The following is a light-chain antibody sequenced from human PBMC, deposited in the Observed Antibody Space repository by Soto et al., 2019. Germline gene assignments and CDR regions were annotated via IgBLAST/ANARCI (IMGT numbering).Light chain of an antibody. CDR2: KAS. CDR1: QSISSW. Sequence: DIQMTQSPSTLSASVGDRVTITCRASQSISSWLAWYQQKPGKAPKLLIYKASSLDSGVPSRFSGSRSGTELTLTISSLQPDDFATYHCQQYNSYPWTFGQGTKVEVK. CDR3: QQYNSYPWT. V-gene: IGKV1-5*03. J-gene: IGKJ1*01.